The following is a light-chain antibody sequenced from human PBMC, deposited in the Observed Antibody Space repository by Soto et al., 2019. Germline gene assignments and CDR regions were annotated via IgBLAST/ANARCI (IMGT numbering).Light chain of an antibody. CDR1: QSVRRYY. CDR3: QQYGSSPIT. Sequence: IVLTQSPGTLSLSPWETATLSCRASQSVRRYYLAWFQQKPGQAPRLLIYGASSRATGIPDRFSGSGSGTDFTLTISRLEAEDSAVYYCQQYGSSPITFGQGTRLEIK. CDR2: GAS. J-gene: IGKJ5*01. V-gene: IGKV3-20*01.